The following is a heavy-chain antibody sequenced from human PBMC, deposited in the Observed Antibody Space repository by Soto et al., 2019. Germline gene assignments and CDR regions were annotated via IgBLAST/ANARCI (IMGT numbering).Heavy chain of an antibody. V-gene: IGHV4-59*01. CDR2: ISYSGST. CDR1: GGSISSYY. CDR3: ARASPYGDYALDY. Sequence: SETLSLTCTVSGGSISSYYWIWIRQPPGKGLEWIGYISYSGSTNYNPSLKSRPTISVDTSKNQFSLKLRSVTAADTAVYYCARASPYGDYALDYWGQGTLVTVPQ. D-gene: IGHD4-17*01. J-gene: IGHJ4*02.